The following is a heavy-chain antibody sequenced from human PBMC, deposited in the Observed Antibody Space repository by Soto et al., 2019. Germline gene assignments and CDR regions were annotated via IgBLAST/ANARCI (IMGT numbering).Heavy chain of an antibody. V-gene: IGHV3-30*18. CDR3: AKDGNRDYYDSSGYYYNG. D-gene: IGHD3-22*01. Sequence: GGSLRLSCAASGFTFSSYGMHWVRQAPGKGLEWVAVISYDGSNKYYADSVKGRFTISRDNSKNTLYLQMNSLRAEDTAVYYCAKDGNRDYYDSSGYYYNGWGQGTLVTVSS. J-gene: IGHJ4*02. CDR2: ISYDGSNK. CDR1: GFTFSSYG.